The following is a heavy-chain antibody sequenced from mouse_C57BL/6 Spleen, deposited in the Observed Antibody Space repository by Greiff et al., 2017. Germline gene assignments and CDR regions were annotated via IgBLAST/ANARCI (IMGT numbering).Heavy chain of an antibody. CDR2: IWRGGST. D-gene: IGHD1-1*01. Sequence: QVHVKQSGPGLVQPSQSLSITCTVSGFSLTSYGVHWVRQSPGKGLEWLGVIWRGGSTDYNAAFMSRLSITKDNSKSQVFFKMNSLQADDTAIYYCAKEDGSSYRYFDVWGTGTTVTVSS. CDR3: AKEDGSSYRYFDV. CDR1: GFSLTSYG. V-gene: IGHV2-5*01. J-gene: IGHJ1*03.